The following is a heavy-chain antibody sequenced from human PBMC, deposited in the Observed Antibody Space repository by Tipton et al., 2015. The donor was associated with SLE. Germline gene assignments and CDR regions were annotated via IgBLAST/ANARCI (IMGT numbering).Heavy chain of an antibody. CDR1: GGSISSGSDF. V-gene: IGHV4-61*09. D-gene: IGHD2/OR15-2a*01. J-gene: IGHJ5*02. CDR3: ARGTSMPMVDWFGQ. CDR2: IFTSGTT. Sequence: LTCTVSGGSISSGSDFWTWIRQPAGKGLEWIGYIFTSGTTKYNPSLQSRVTISADKSKNQFSLEVNSVTAADTAVYFCARGTSMPMVDWFGQWGQGTLVTVSS.